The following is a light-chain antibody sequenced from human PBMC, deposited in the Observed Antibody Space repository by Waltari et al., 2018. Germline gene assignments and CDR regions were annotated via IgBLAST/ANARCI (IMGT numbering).Light chain of an antibody. Sequence: QSALTQPASVSGSPGQSITISCPGISTDITTYNHVPWYQQHPGKAPKLIIYDLNKRPSGISSRFSGSKTGNTASLTISGLQDEDEGDYFCSSYTTTTTFHVLFGGGTKLIVL. CDR3: SSYTTTTTFHVL. CDR2: DLN. J-gene: IGLJ3*02. CDR1: STDITTYNH. V-gene: IGLV2-14*03.